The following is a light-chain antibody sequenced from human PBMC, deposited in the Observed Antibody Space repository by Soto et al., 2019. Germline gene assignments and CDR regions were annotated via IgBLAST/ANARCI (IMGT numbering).Light chain of an antibody. CDR2: GAT. V-gene: IGKV1-5*01. Sequence: DIQMTQSPSTLSASVGDRVTITCRASQTISSWLAWYQQKPGKAPKLLIFGATSLEGGVPSRFSGSGSGTEFTLTISSLQPDDFATYYCQQYYSFHLTFGGGTKVEIK. J-gene: IGKJ4*01. CDR1: QTISSW. CDR3: QQYYSFHLT.